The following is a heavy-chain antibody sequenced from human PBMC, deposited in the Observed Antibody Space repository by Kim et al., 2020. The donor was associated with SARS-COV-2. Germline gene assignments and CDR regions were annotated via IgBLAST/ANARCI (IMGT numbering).Heavy chain of an antibody. J-gene: IGHJ3*01. V-gene: IGHV4-31*02. CDR3: ARDLATSNDALDV. D-gene: IGHD1-26*01. Sequence: YYNPSLRSRTSISVDTSKNQFSLRMTSVTAADTAVYFCARDLATSNDALDVWGQGTLVTVSP.